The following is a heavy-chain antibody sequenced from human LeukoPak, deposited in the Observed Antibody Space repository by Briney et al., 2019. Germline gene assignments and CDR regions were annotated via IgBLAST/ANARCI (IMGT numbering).Heavy chain of an antibody. V-gene: IGHV3-7*04. CDR1: EFIFRNYL. Sequence: GGSLRLSCAASEFIFRNYLMIWVRQAPGKGLEWVANIKHDGTETNYVDSVKGRFTISRDNAKKSLYLQTNSLRAEDSAVYYCATDRDGYRKNWYRFHYWGQGTRVAISS. D-gene: IGHD5-24*01. CDR2: IKHDGTET. J-gene: IGHJ4*02. CDR3: ATDRDGYRKNWYRFHY.